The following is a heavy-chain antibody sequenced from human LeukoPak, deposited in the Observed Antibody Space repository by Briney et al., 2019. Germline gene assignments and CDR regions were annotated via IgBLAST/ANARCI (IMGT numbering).Heavy chain of an antibody. CDR3: ARGGRSAFDV. CDR1: GGSISSYY. J-gene: IGHJ3*01. CDR2: IYYSGST. Sequence: SETLSLTCTVSGGSISSYYWSWIRQPPGKGLEWIGYIYYSGSTNYNPSLKSRVTISVDTSKNQFSLNLRSMTAADTAVYFCARGGRSAFDVWGPGTKVIVSS. V-gene: IGHV4-59*12.